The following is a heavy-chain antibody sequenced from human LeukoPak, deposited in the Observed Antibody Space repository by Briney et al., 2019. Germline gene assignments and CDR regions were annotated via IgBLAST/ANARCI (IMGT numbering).Heavy chain of an antibody. Sequence: ASVKVSCKASGYTFSSFYPHWVRQAPGQGLEWMGIITPNTGDTTYAPKFQDRLIMTRDRSTSTVYMELHSLRSEDTAVYYCARSRNYYRVYFDNWGQGTLVPVSS. CDR2: ITPNTGDT. V-gene: IGHV1-46*01. J-gene: IGHJ4*02. CDR3: ARSRNYYRVYFDN. D-gene: IGHD3-10*01. CDR1: GYTFSSFY.